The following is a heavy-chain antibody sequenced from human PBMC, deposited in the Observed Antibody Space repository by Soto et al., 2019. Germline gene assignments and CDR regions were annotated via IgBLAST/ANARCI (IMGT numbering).Heavy chain of an antibody. J-gene: IGHJ4*02. D-gene: IGHD3-10*01. Sequence: EVQLVESGGGLVQPGGSLKLSCAASGFIFSGYNIHWVRQASGTGLEWVGRIKSNLSNYATAYAASVKGRFAISRDDSENTAFLQMSSLKTEDTAVYYGVRLEDTIKWFKADYWGQGTLVTVSS. CDR3: VRLEDTIKWFKADY. CDR2: IKSNLSNYAT. V-gene: IGHV3-73*02. CDR1: GFIFSGYN.